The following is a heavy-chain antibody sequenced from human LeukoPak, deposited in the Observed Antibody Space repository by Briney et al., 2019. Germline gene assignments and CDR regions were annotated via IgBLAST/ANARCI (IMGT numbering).Heavy chain of an antibody. CDR2: ISSSSSTI. D-gene: IGHD5-18*01. CDR1: GFTFSSYS. J-gene: IGHJ4*02. CDR3: AKDIGTGYSYGWSYFDY. Sequence: GGSLRLSCAASGFTFSSYSMNWVRQAPGKGLEWVSYISSSSSTIYYADSVKGRFTISRDNAKNSLYLQMNSLRAEDMALYYCAKDIGTGYSYGWSYFDYWGQGTLVTVSS. V-gene: IGHV3-48*04.